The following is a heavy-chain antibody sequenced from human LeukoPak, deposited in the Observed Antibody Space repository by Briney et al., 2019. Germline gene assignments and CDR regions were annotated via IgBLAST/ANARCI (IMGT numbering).Heavy chain of an antibody. CDR2: INPNSGGT. Sequence: ASVKVSCKASGYTFTGYYMHWVRQAPGQGLEWMGWINPNSGGTNYAQKFQGRVTMTRDTSISTAYMELSRLRSDDTAVYYCARSVAGYSSGWYPLGYWGQGTPVTVSS. J-gene: IGHJ4*02. CDR3: ARSVAGYSSGWYPLGY. D-gene: IGHD6-19*01. CDR1: GYTFTGYY. V-gene: IGHV1-2*02.